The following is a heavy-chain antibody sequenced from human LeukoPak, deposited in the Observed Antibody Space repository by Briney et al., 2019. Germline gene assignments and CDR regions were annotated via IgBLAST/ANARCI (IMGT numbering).Heavy chain of an antibody. V-gene: IGHV1-18*01. J-gene: IGHJ4*02. CDR3: ARDTTGYSSSWYDY. CDR1: GYTFTSYG. D-gene: IGHD6-13*01. CDR2: ISAYNGNT. Sequence: GASVKVSCKASGYTFTSYGISWVRQAPGQGLEWMGWISAYNGNTNYARKLQGRVTMTTDTSTSTAYMELRSLRSDDTAVYYCARDTTGYSSSWYDYWGQGTPVTVSS.